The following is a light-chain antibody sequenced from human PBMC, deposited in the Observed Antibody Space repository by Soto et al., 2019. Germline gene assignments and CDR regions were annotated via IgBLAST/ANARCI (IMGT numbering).Light chain of an antibody. CDR2: KAS. J-gene: IGKJ1*01. V-gene: IGKV1-5*03. CDR3: QQYDVYST. CDR1: QSISGW. Sequence: VHMTQSASTLSASVGDSVIMTCRASQSISGWLAWYQQKPGIAPKLLIYKASTLQDGVPPRFSGSAFGTEFTLTISSLKPDACGLYYCQQYDVYSTFGQGTKVDIK.